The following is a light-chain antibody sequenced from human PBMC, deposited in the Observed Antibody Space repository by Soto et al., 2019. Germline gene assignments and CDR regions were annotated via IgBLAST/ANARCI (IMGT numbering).Light chain of an antibody. V-gene: IGKV3-15*01. CDR3: QEYFQWPPGM. Sequence: EIVVTQSPATLSASPGERVTLSCRASQFVSSRLAWYQQRPGQVPRLLIYDTSTRALGISARFSGSGSGSEFALTISGVQSEVFAVYYCQEYFQWPPGMFGPGTTVDIK. J-gene: IGKJ1*01. CDR1: QFVSSR. CDR2: DTS.